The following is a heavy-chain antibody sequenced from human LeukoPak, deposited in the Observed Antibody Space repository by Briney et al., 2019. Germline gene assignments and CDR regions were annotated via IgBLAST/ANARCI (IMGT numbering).Heavy chain of an antibody. CDR1: GFTFSSYA. CDR2: ISGSGGST. CDR3: AKSGFAYYYDSSGYRGDFDY. J-gene: IGHJ4*02. Sequence: PGGSLRLSCAASGFTFSSYAMSWVRQAPGKGLEWVSAISGSGGSTYYADSVKGRFTISRDNSKNTLYLQMNSLRAEDTAVYYCAKSGFAYYYDSSGYRGDFDYWGQGTLVTVSS. V-gene: IGHV3-23*01. D-gene: IGHD3-22*01.